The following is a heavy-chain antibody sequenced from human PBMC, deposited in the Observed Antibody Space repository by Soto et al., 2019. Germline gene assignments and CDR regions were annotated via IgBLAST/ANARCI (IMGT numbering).Heavy chain of an antibody. CDR1: GYTFTSYG. D-gene: IGHD1-26*01. J-gene: IGHJ2*01. CDR3: ASDVQWELPPGWYFDL. Sequence: QVQLVQSGAEVKKPGASVKVSCKASGYTFTSYGISWVRQAPGQGLEWMGWISAYNGNTNYAQKLQGRVTMTTDTSTSTADMELRSMGSDDTAVYYCASDVQWELPPGWYFDLWGRGTLVTVSS. CDR2: ISAYNGNT. V-gene: IGHV1-18*01.